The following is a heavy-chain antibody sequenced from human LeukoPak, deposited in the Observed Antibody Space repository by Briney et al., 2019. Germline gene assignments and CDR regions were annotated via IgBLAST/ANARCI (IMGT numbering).Heavy chain of an antibody. Sequence: GGSLRLSCAASGFTFSSYAMSWVRQAPGKGLEWVSAISGSGGSAYYADSVKGRFTISRDNSKNTLYLQMNSLRAEDTAVYYCARRYIVVVVAAPARYFDYWGQGTLVTVSS. V-gene: IGHV3-23*01. CDR1: GFTFSSYA. D-gene: IGHD2-15*01. J-gene: IGHJ4*02. CDR3: ARRYIVVVVAAPARYFDY. CDR2: ISGSGGSA.